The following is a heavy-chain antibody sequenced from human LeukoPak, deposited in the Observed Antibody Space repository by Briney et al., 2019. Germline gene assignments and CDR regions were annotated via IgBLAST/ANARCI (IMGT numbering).Heavy chain of an antibody. V-gene: IGHV1-3*01. J-gene: IGHJ4*02. CDR3: ARGLVGDWGSYDY. CDR2: INAGNGNT. D-gene: IGHD7-27*01. CDR1: GYTFTTCA. Sequence: ASVKVSRKTSGYTFTTCAVHWVRQAPGQRLEWMGWINAGNGNTKYSQKFQGRVTITRDTSASTAYMELSSLRSEDTAVYYCARGLVGDWGSYDYWGQGTLVTVSS.